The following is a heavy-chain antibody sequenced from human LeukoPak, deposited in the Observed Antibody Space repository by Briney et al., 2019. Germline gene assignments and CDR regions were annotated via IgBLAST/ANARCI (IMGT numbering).Heavy chain of an antibody. Sequence: GGSLRLSCAASGFTFSSYAMSWVRQVPGKGLEWVSVISGSGDNTYYADSVKGRFTISGDNSKNMLYLQMNSLRAEDTAVYYCAKWKYSNSGIDDYWGQGALVTVSS. J-gene: IGHJ4*02. CDR2: ISGSGDNT. V-gene: IGHV3-23*01. CDR1: GFTFSSYA. D-gene: IGHD6-6*01. CDR3: AKWKYSNSGIDDY.